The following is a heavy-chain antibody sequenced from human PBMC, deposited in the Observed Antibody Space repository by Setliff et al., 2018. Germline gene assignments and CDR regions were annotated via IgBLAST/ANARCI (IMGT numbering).Heavy chain of an antibody. CDR1: GFTFNPYW. CDR3: ARTCSGSGCYAGLES. Sequence: PGGSLRLSCAASGFTFNPYWMHWVRQAPGKGLVWFSHINSDGVKKYHADSVKGRFTISRDNSKNTLYLQMNSLRPEDTAVYYCARTCSGSGCYAGLESWGQGTPVTSPQ. J-gene: IGHJ4*02. D-gene: IGHD2-15*01. V-gene: IGHV3-74*01. CDR2: INSDGVKK.